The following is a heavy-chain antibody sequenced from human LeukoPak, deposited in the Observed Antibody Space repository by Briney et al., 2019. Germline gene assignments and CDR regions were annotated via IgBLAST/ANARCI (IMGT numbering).Heavy chain of an antibody. CDR1: GFTFSSYS. D-gene: IGHD3-22*01. Sequence: GGSLRLSCAASGFTFSSYSMNWVRQAPGKGLEWVSSISSSSSYVYYADSVKGRFTISRDNAKNSLYLQMNSLRAEDTAVYYCARAPSYYYDSSGHPDAFDIWGQGTMVTVSS. V-gene: IGHV3-21*01. CDR3: ARAPSYYYDSSGHPDAFDI. CDR2: ISSSSSYV. J-gene: IGHJ3*02.